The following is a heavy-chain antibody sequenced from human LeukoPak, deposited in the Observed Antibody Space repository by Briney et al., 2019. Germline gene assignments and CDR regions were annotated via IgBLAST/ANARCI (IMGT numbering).Heavy chain of an antibody. J-gene: IGHJ4*02. V-gene: IGHV3-7*03. CDR1: GFTFSSYW. CDR2: IKQDGSEK. Sequence: GGSLRLSCAASGFTFSSYWMSWVRQAPGKGLEWVANIKQDGSEKYYVDSVKGRFTISRDNAKNTLYLQMNSLRAEDTAVYYCAKWLGVPAAIFYWGQGTLVTVSS. D-gene: IGHD2-2*02. CDR3: AKWLGVPAAIFY.